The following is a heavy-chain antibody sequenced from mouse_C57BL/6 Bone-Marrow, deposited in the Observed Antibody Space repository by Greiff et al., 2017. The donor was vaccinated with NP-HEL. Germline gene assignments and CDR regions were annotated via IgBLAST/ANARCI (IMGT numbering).Heavy chain of an antibody. D-gene: IGHD1-1*01. V-gene: IGHV2-2*01. Sequence: QVQLQQSGPGLVQPSQSLSITCTVSGFSLTSYGVHWVRQSPGKGLEWLGVIWSGGSTDYNAAFISRLSISKDNSKSQVFFKMNSLQADDTAIYYCAFQSPLITTGDWYFDVWGTGTTVTVSS. CDR1: GFSLTSYG. J-gene: IGHJ1*03. CDR2: IWSGGST. CDR3: AFQSPLITTGDWYFDV.